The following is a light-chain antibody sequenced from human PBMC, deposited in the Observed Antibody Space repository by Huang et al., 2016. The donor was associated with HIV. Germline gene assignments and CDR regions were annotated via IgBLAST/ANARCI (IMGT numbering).Light chain of an antibody. CDR3: QQYYNTSYT. Sequence: DIVMTQSPDSLAVSLGERATINRKSSQSVLYSSNNKNYLAWYQQKPGQPPKLLVSWASTRESGVPDRFSASGSGTDFTLTISSLQAEDVAVYFCQQYYNTSYTFGQGTKLEIK. CDR2: WAS. J-gene: IGKJ2*01. V-gene: IGKV4-1*01. CDR1: QSVLYSSNNKNY.